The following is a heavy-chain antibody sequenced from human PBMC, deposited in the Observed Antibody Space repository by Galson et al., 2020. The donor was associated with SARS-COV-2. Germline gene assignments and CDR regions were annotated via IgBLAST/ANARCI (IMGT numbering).Heavy chain of an antibody. D-gene: IGHD7-27*01. Sequence: QLGESLKISCVASGFTFSSYPMHWVRQAPGKGLEWVAVLSYDGSNKYYADSVKGRFTISSDNSKNTLYLQMNSLTTEDTAVYYCARDRGKNWEERGYFDSWGQGNLVTGSS. J-gene: IGHJ4*02. CDR3: ARDRGKNWEERGYFDS. CDR2: LSYDGSNK. V-gene: IGHV3-30*04. CDR1: GFTFSSYP.